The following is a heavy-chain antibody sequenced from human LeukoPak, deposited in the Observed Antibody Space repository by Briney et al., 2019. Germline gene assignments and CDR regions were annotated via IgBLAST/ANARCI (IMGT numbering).Heavy chain of an antibody. D-gene: IGHD2-15*01. V-gene: IGHV1-2*02. Sequence: GASVKVSCKASGYTFTGYYMHWVRQAPGQGLEWMGWINPNSGGTNYAQKFQGRVTMTRDTSISTAYMELSRLRSDDTAVYYCARVVVVVAATGWFDPWGQGTLVTGSS. CDR1: GYTFTGYY. J-gene: IGHJ5*02. CDR3: ARVVVVVAATGWFDP. CDR2: INPNSGGT.